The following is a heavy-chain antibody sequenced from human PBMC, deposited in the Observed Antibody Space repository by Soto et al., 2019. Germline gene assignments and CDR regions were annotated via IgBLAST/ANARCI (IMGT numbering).Heavy chain of an antibody. CDR2: INHSGST. CDR1: GGSFSGYY. D-gene: IGHD5-12*01. V-gene: IGHV4-34*01. J-gene: IGHJ4*02. Sequence: SETLSLTCAVYGGSFSGYYWSWIRQPPGKGLEWIGEINHSGSTNYNPSLKSRVTISVDTSKNQFSLKLSSVTAADTAVYYCARWVGWLRGYYFAYWGQGTLVTFPS. CDR3: ARWVGWLRGYYFAY.